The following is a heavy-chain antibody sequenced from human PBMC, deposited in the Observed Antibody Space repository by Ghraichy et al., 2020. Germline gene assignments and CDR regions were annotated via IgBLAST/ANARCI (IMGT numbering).Heavy chain of an antibody. CDR3: ARIPHYDFWSGYYVWGVYFDL. V-gene: IGHV4-39*01. D-gene: IGHD3-3*01. J-gene: IGHJ2*01. Sequence: SETLSLTCTVSGGSISSSSYYWGWIRQPPGKGLEWIGSIYYSGSTYYNPSLKSRVTISVDTSKNQFSLKLSSVTAADTAVYYCARIPHYDFWSGYYVWGVYFDLWGRGTLVTVSS. CDR2: IYYSGST. CDR1: GGSISSSSYY.